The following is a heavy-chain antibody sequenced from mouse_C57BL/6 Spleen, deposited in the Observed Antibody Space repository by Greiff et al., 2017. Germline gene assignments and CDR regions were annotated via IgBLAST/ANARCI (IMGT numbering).Heavy chain of an antibody. CDR2: IYPGSGST. CDR1: GYTFTSYW. Sequence: LVESGAELVKPGASVKMSCKASGYTFTSYWITWVKQRPGQGLEWIGDIYPGSGSTNYYEKFKSKATLTVDTSSSTAYMQLSSLTSEDSAVYYGATVYYYGSSPAWFAYWGQGTLVTVSA. CDR3: ATVYYYGSSPAWFAY. J-gene: IGHJ3*01. V-gene: IGHV1-55*01. D-gene: IGHD1-1*01.